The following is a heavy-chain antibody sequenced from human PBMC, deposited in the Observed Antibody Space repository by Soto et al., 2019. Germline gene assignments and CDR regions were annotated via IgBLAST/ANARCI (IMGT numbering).Heavy chain of an antibody. D-gene: IGHD3-16*01. V-gene: IGHV3-11*01. CDR1: GFTFSDYF. Sequence: GGSLRLSCAAPGFTFSDYFMTWIRQAPGKGLEWLSYIGPSGSDTYYSDSVKDRFIISRDNARNSLYLQMNNLRDDDTAVYYCAREVTSTQFWGQGTLVTVSS. J-gene: IGHJ4*02. CDR3: AREVTSTQF. CDR2: IGPSGSDT.